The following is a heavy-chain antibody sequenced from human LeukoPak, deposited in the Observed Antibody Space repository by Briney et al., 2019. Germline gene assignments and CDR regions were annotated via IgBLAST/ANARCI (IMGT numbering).Heavy chain of an antibody. D-gene: IGHD1-26*01. CDR3: ARDSGRYGYYMDV. J-gene: IGHJ6*04. Sequence: GGSLRLTCAASGFTFSSHRMNWVRQAPGKGLEWVSDISRSSSDIHYADSVTGRFTISRDNAKNSVYLQMNSLRVEDTAVYYCARDSGRYGYYMDVRGKGTTVTVSS. CDR2: ISRSSSDI. V-gene: IGHV3-48*01. CDR1: GFTFSSHR.